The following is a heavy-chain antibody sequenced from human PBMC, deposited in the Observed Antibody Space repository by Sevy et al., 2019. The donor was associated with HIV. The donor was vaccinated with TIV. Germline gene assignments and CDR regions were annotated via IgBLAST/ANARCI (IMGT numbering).Heavy chain of an antibody. J-gene: IGHJ6*02. Sequence: GGSLRLSCAASGFTFKSYGMHWVRQAPGKGLEWVTFIRNDGSTKYYADSVRGRFTASRDNSKNTLHLHMNSLRPEDTAVYYCVKGPHPAVTTSYALDVWGQGTTVTVSS. D-gene: IGHD4-17*01. V-gene: IGHV3-30*02. CDR3: VKGPHPAVTTSYALDV. CDR1: GFTFKSYG. CDR2: IRNDGSTK.